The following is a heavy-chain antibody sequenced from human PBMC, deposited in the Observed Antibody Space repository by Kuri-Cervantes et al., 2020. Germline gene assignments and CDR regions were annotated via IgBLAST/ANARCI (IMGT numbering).Heavy chain of an antibody. CDR2: IYYSGST. CDR3: ARDPVSYCSSTSCYRSSAFDI. V-gene: IGHV4-31*02. D-gene: IGHD2-2*02. CDR1: GGSISSGGYY. J-gene: IGHJ3*02. Sequence: SCTVSGGSISSGGYYWSWIRQHPGKGLEWIGYIYYSGSTNYNPSLKSRVTISVDKSKNQFSLKLSPVTAADTAVYYCARDPVSYCSSTSCYRSSAFDIWGQGTMVTVSS.